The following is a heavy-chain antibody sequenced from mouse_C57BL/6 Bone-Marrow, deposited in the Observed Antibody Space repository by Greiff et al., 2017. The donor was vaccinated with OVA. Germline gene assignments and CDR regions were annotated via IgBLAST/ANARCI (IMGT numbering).Heavy chain of an antibody. CDR3: ARDCDYFDY. V-gene: IGHV1-26*01. CDR2: INPNNGGT. Sequence: VQLQQSGPELVKPGASVKISCKASGYTFTDYYMNWVKQSHGKSLEWIGDINPNNGGTSYNQKFKGKATLTVDKSSSTAYMELRSLTSEDSAVYYCARDCDYFDYGGQGTTLTVSS. J-gene: IGHJ2*01. CDR1: GYTFTDYY.